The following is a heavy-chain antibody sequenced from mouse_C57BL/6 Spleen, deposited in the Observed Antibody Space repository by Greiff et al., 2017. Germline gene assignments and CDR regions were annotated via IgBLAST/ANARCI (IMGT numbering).Heavy chain of an antibody. CDR2: IHPNSGST. D-gene: IGHD1-1*01. Sequence: QVQLQQPGAELVKPGASVKLSCKASGYTFTSYWMHWVKQRPGQGLEWIGMIHPNSGSTNYNEKFKSKATLTVDKSSRTAYIQLSSLTSEDSAVYYCARSIYYYGSSSYYYAMDYWGQGTSVTVSS. J-gene: IGHJ4*01. V-gene: IGHV1-64*01. CDR3: ARSIYYYGSSSYYYAMDY. CDR1: GYTFTSYW.